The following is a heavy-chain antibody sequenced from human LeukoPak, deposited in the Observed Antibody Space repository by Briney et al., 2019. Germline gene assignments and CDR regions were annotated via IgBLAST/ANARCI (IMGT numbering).Heavy chain of an antibody. Sequence: GGSLRLSCAASGFTFSSYWMNWVRQAPGKGLVWVSRIASDGSSTTYADSVKGRFSISRDNAKNTLYLQMNSLRVEDTAVYYCTREAYYYDSSRSHDAFDIWGQGTKVTVSS. CDR3: TREAYYYDSSRSHDAFDI. D-gene: IGHD3-22*01. CDR1: GFTFSSYW. V-gene: IGHV3-74*01. J-gene: IGHJ3*02. CDR2: IASDGSST.